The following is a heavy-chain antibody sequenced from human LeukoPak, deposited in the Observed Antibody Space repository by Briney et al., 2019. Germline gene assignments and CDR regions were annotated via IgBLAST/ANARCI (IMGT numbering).Heavy chain of an antibody. CDR2: MNPNSGNT. CDR3: ARATAAAGTDAFDI. J-gene: IGHJ3*02. CDR1: GYTFTSYG. Sequence: ASVKVSCKASGYTFTSYGINWVRQATGQGLEWMGWMNPNSGNTGYAQKFQGRVTITRNTSISTAYMELSSLRSEDTAVYYCARATAAAGTDAFDIWGQGTMVTVSS. D-gene: IGHD6-13*01. V-gene: IGHV1-8*03.